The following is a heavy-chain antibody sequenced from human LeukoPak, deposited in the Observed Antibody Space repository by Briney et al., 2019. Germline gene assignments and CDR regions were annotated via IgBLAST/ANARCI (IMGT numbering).Heavy chain of an antibody. CDR1: GFTFSAYV. Sequence: GGSLRLSCAASGFTFSAYVMSWVRQAPGKGLEWVSGISGSGGGTSYADSVKGRFTISRDNSKNTLYLQMNSLRAEDTAVYYCAEELPTVKIFDYWGQGTLVTVSS. V-gene: IGHV3-23*01. J-gene: IGHJ4*02. D-gene: IGHD4-17*01. CDR3: AEELPTVKIFDY. CDR2: ISGSGGGT.